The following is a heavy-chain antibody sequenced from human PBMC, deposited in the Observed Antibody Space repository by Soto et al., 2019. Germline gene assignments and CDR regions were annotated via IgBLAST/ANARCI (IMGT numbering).Heavy chain of an antibody. Sequence: GGSRRLSCTAPGFNFRSAWFTLVRQAPGKGLEWVAYIKGKIDGGTIDYAAPVKGRFTISRDDSKNTLYLQMNSLKTEDTAVYYCAMTITTPGAFHNWGQGTLVTVSS. CDR1: GFNFRSAW. CDR3: AMTITTPGAFHN. J-gene: IGHJ4*02. V-gene: IGHV3-15*07. CDR2: IKGKIDGGTI. D-gene: IGHD1-1*01.